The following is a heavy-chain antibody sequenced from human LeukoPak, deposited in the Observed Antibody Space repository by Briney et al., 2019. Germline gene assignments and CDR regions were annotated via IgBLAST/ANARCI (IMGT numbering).Heavy chain of an antibody. CDR2: INHSGST. CDR3: ARGPQTIAAAGGYYFDY. D-gene: IGHD6-13*01. CDR1: GGSFSGYY. J-gene: IGHJ4*02. V-gene: IGHV4-34*01. Sequence: PSETLSLTCAVYGGSFSGYYWSWIRQPPGKGLEWIGEINHSGSTNYNPSLKRRVTISVDTSKNQFSLKLSSVTAADTAVYYCARGPQTIAAAGGYYFDYWGQGTLVTVSS.